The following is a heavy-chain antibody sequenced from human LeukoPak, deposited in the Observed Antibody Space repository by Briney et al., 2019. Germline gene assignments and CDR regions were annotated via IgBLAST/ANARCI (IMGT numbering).Heavy chain of an antibody. D-gene: IGHD1-14*01. CDR2: IIPIFGTA. CDR1: GGTFSSYA. CDR3: ARDPYHRLGPPLDL. V-gene: IGHV1-69*05. Sequence: SVKVSCKASGGTFSSYAISWVRQAPGQGLEWMGGIIPIFGTANYAQKFQGRVTITTDESTSTAYMELSSLRSEDTAVYYCARDPYHRLGPPLDLWGQGTLVAVSS. J-gene: IGHJ5*02.